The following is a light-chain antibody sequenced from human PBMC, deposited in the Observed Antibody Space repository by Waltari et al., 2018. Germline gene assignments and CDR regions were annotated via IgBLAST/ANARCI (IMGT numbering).Light chain of an antibody. V-gene: IGKV3-11*01. CDR1: QSVSSS. CDR3: QQRSNWIT. J-gene: IGKJ5*01. CDR2: DAS. Sequence: ETVLTQSPATLSLSPGERATLSCRASQSVSSSLAWYQQNPGQAPRLLIYDASNRATGIPARFSGSGSGTDFTLTISCLEPEDFAIYYCQQRSNWITFGQGTRLEIK.